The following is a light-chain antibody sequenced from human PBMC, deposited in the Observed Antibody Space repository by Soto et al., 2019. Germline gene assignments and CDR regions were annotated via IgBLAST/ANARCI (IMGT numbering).Light chain of an antibody. V-gene: IGKV1-33*01. J-gene: IGKJ5*01. CDR1: QGINKN. Sequence: VQMTQSPASLSASVGGGCTSTCQASQGINKNLIWYQQKPGKAPKLLIYDASDLETGVPSRFSGSGSGTGFTFTISSLQPEDFATYYCQQYESLPLTFGQGTRLEIK. CDR3: QQYESLPLT. CDR2: DAS.